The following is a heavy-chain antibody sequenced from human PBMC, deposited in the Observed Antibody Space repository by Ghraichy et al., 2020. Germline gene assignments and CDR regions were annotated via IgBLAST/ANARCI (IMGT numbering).Heavy chain of an antibody. CDR3: ARGGDGAFDY. V-gene: IGHV4-39*01. D-gene: IGHD3-16*01. Sequence: SETLSLTCTVSGGSFSSNSYYWGWIRQPPGKGLEYIGNIYYSGGTYYNPSLKSRVTISVDTSKNQFSLKLSSVTAADTAVYYCARGGDGAFDYWGQGTLVTVSS. CDR2: IYYSGGT. CDR1: GGSFSSNSYY. J-gene: IGHJ4*02.